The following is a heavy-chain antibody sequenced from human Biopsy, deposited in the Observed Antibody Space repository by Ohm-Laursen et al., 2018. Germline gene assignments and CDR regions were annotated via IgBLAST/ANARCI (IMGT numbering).Heavy chain of an antibody. Sequence: SLRLSCTASGFTFSGFSMNWVRQAPGKGLEWVSSISASGNHIYYTDSVKGRFTVSRDNGKNLAYLQMNSLRVEDTAVYYCARDGEAKYCKHGVCPSDFWGQGTLVTVSS. CDR1: GFTFSGFS. V-gene: IGHV3-21*01. CDR2: ISASGNHI. CDR3: ARDGEAKYCKHGVCPSDF. D-gene: IGHD2-8*01. J-gene: IGHJ4*02.